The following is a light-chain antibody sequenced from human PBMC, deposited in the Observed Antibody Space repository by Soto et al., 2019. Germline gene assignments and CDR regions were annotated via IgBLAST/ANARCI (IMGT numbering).Light chain of an antibody. CDR3: QQSYSTPFT. J-gene: IGKJ5*01. CDR1: QSISSY. CDR2: AAS. V-gene: IGKV1-39*01. Sequence: DIQMTQSPSSLSASVGDRVTITCRASQSISSYLNWYQHKAGKAPKLLIYAASRLQSGVPSRFSGSGSGTDFTLTISSLQPEDFAPYYCQQSYSTPFTFGQGTRLEIK.